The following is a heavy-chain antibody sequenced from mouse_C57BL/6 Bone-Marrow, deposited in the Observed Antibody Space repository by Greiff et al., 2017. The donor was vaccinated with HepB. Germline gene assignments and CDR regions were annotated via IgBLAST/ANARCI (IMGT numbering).Heavy chain of an antibody. CDR1: GFTFTDYY. CDR3: ARPDSSGLAWFAY. J-gene: IGHJ3*01. CDR2: IRNKANGYTT. D-gene: IGHD3-2*02. V-gene: IGHV7-3*01. Sequence: EVKLMESGGGLVQPGGSLSLSCAASGFTFTDYYMSWVRQPPGKALEWLGFIRNKANGYTTEYSASVKGRFTISRDNSQSILYLQMNALRAEDSATYYCARPDSSGLAWFAYWGQGTLVTVSA.